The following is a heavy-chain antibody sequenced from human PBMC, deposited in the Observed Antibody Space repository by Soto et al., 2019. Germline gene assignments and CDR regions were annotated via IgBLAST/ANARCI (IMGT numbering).Heavy chain of an antibody. CDR1: GGSITSANW. CDR2: ISHSGIT. CDR3: ARVLRGWFDP. Sequence: SETLSLTCAVSGGSITSANWWTWVRQPPGGGLEWIGEISHSGITNYKASLKSRVTMSVDKTKNDVSLKLTSVTAADTAVYYCARVLRGWFDPWGPRPPFTVST. V-gene: IGHV4-4*02. J-gene: IGHJ5*02.